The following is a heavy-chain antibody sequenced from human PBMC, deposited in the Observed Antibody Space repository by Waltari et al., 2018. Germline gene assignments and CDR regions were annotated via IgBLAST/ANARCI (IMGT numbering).Heavy chain of an antibody. D-gene: IGHD2-15*01. CDR2: IYYSGST. V-gene: IGHV4-39*01. J-gene: IGHJ5*02. CDR3: ARRAGVVVAATLNWFDP. CDR1: GGSISSSSYY. Sequence: QLQLQESGPGLVKPSETLSLTCTVSGGSISSSSYYWGWIRQPPGKGLEWIGSIYYSGSTNHNPALNSRVTISGDTSKNQFSLKLSSVTAADTAVYYCARRAGVVVAATLNWFDPWGQGTLVTVSS.